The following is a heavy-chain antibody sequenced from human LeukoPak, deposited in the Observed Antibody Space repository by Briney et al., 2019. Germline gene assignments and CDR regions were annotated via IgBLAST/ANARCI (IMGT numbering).Heavy chain of an antibody. CDR1: GYTFTSYG. Sequence: ASVKVSCKASGYTFTSYGISWVRQAPGQGLEWMGWISAYNGNTNYAQKLQGRVTMTTDTSTSTAYMELRSLRSDHTAVYYCARDEYYYDSSGYRQNWFDPWGQGTLVTVSS. J-gene: IGHJ5*02. D-gene: IGHD3-22*01. CDR2: ISAYNGNT. CDR3: ARDEYYYDSSGYRQNWFDP. V-gene: IGHV1-18*01.